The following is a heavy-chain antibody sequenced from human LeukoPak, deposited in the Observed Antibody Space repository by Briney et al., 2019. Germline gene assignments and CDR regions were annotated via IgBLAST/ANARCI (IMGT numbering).Heavy chain of an antibody. CDR3: AKETGGFDF. D-gene: IGHD2-15*01. Sequence: GGSLRLSCVASGFTFSLYWMDWVRQAPGKGLEWVANIKQDGSEQYYVDSVKGRFTISRDNAKNSLYLQMNSLRAEDTAVYYCAKETGGFDFWGQGTLVTVSS. CDR2: IKQDGSEQ. V-gene: IGHV3-7*03. J-gene: IGHJ4*02. CDR1: GFTFSLYW.